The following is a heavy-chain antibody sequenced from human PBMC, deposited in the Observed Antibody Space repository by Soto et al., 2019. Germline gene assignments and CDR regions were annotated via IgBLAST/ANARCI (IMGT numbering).Heavy chain of an antibody. CDR2: ITSTSTYT. Sequence: EVQLVESGGGLVKPGGSLRLSCAASGFTFSGYSMNWVRQAPGKGLEWVSSITSTSTYTYYADSVKGRFTISRDNAKNSLYLQLNSLRAEDTAVYYCARGPLIVVLISDDAFDIWGQGTMVTVSS. CDR3: ARGPLIVVLISDDAFDI. V-gene: IGHV3-21*01. J-gene: IGHJ3*02. CDR1: GFTFSGYS. D-gene: IGHD3-22*01.